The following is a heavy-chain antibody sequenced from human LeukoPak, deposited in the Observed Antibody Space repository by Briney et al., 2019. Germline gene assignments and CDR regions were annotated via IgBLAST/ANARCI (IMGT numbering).Heavy chain of an antibody. J-gene: IGHJ6*02. V-gene: IGHV3-30*02. Sequence: GGSLRLSCAASGFTFSSYGMHWVRQAPGKGLEWVAFIRYDGSNKYYADSVKGRFTISRDNAKESLFLQMNSLRAEDTAVYYCARDANRYSDYLGLDDWGQGTTVTVSS. CDR1: GFTFSSYG. D-gene: IGHD4-11*01. CDR3: ARDANRYSDYLGLDD. CDR2: IRYDGSNK.